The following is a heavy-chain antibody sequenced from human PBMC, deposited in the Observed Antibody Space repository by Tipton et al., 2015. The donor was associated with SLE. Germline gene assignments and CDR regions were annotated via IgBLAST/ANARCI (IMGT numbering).Heavy chain of an antibody. CDR3: AKDGRGVKTMVRGVITH. CDR2: IWYDGSNK. Sequence: SLRLSCAASGFTFSSYGMHWVRQAPGKGLEWVAVIWYDGSNKYYADSVKGRFTISRDNSKNTLYLQMNSLRAEDTAVYYCAKDGRGVKTMVRGVITHWGQGTLVTVSS. J-gene: IGHJ4*02. V-gene: IGHV3-33*06. CDR1: GFTFSSYG. D-gene: IGHD3-10*01.